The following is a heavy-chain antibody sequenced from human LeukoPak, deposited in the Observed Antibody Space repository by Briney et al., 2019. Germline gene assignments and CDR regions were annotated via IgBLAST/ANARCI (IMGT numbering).Heavy chain of an antibody. CDR3: ARDWYHAIDY. D-gene: IGHD2-2*01. CDR1: GFTFSETW. Sequence: PGGSLRLSCAASGFTFSETWMHWVRQVPGKGLVWASRIRNDGSDARYAESVKGRFTISRDNAKNTLYLQMNSLRDEDTAVYYCARDWYHAIDYWGQGTLVTVSS. CDR2: IRNDGSDA. V-gene: IGHV3-74*01. J-gene: IGHJ4*02.